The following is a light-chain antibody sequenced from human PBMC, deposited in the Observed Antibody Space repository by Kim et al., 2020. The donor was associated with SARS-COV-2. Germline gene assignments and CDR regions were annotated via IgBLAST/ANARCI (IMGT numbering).Light chain of an antibody. V-gene: IGLV1-47*01. Sequence: GQRVTIACSGSRSNIGSNYVYWYQQLPGTAPKPLIYRNNQRPSGVPDRFSGSKSGTSATLAISGLRSEDEADYYCAAWDDSLSGVVFGGGTQLTVL. CDR2: RNN. J-gene: IGLJ2*01. CDR3: AAWDDSLSGVV. CDR1: RSNIGSNY.